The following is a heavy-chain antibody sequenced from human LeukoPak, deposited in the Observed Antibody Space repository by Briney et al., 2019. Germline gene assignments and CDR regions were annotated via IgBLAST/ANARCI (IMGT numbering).Heavy chain of an antibody. J-gene: IGHJ4*02. CDR3: ARTREQWQVLDY. CDR2: IGTAGDT. D-gene: IGHD6-19*01. CDR1: GFIFSTYA. Sequence: GGSLRLSCAASGFIFSTYAMHWVRQAPGEGLEWVSAIGTAGDTYYPGSVKGRFTISRENAKNMVFLQMNSLRAEDTAVYYCARTREQWQVLDYWGQGTLVTVSS. V-gene: IGHV3-13*01.